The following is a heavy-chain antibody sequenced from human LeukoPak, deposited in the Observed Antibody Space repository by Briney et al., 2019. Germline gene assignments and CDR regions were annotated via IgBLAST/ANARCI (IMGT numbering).Heavy chain of an antibody. V-gene: IGHV3-7*03. D-gene: IGHD3-16*01. CDR3: ARGGGLDV. J-gene: IGHJ6*02. Sequence: GGSLRLSCAASGFTFSSYWMNWARQAAGKGLEWVASINHNGNVDYYVDSVKGRFTISRDNAKNSLYLQMSNLRAEDTAVYFCARGGGLDVWGQGATVTVSS. CDR2: INHNGNVD. CDR1: GFTFSSYW.